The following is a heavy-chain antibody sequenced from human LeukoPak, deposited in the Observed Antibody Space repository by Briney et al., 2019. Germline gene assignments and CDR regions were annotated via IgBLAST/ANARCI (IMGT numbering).Heavy chain of an antibody. J-gene: IGHJ4*02. CDR1: GYIFTSYN. V-gene: IGHV1-18*04. CDR2: ISAYNGNT. D-gene: IGHD1-26*01. CDR3: ARAMGATGNRFDY. Sequence: ASVKVSCKASGYIFTSYNMYWVRQAPGQGLEWMGWISAYNGNTNYAQKLQGRVTMTTDTSTSTAYMELRSLRSDDTAVYYCARAMGATGNRFDYWGQGTLVTVSS.